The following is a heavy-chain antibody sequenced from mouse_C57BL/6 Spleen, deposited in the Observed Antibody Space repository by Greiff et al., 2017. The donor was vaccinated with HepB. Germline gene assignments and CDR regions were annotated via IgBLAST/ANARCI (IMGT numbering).Heavy chain of an antibody. V-gene: IGHV1-15*01. CDR3: TRYWFDY. CDR1: GYTFTDYE. CDR2: IDPETGGT. J-gene: IGHJ2*01. D-gene: IGHD4-1*01. Sequence: SGAELVRPGASVTLSCKASGYTFTDYEMHWVKQTPVHGLEWIGAIDPETGGTAYNQKFKGKAILTADKSSSTAYMELRSLTSEDSAVYYCTRYWFDYWGQGTTLTVSS.